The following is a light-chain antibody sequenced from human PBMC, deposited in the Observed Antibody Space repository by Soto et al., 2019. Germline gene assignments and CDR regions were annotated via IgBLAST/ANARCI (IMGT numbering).Light chain of an antibody. CDR1: QSVSSN. Sequence: DIVMTQSPATLSVSPGESATLSCRASQSVSSNLAWYQQKPGQAPRLLIYGASTRATGIPARFSGSGSGTEFTLTISSLQSEDFAVYYCQQYNDWPPLTFGGGTKWIS. J-gene: IGKJ4*01. V-gene: IGKV3-15*01. CDR2: GAS. CDR3: QQYNDWPPLT.